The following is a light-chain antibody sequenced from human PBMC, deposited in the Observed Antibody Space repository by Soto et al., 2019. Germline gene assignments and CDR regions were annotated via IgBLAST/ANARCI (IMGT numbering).Light chain of an antibody. CDR2: DVK. Sequence: QSALTQPRSVSGSPGQSVTISCSGTTSDVGGYNYVSWYQQLPGRAPKLIISDVKKRPSGVPDRFSGSKSGNTASLTISGLQAEDEADYYCCSYAGSYSIFGGGTKLTVL. V-gene: IGLV2-11*01. J-gene: IGLJ2*01. CDR1: TSDVGGYNY. CDR3: CSYAGSYSI.